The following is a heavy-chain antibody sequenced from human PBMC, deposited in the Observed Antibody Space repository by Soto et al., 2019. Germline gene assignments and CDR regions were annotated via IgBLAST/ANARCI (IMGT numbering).Heavy chain of an antibody. D-gene: IGHD4-17*01. J-gene: IGHJ4*02. V-gene: IGHV4-59*08. CDR2: IYYSGST. CDR1: GGSISSYY. CDR3: ARHGDDYGEPIDY. Sequence: PSETLSLTCTVSGGSISSYYWSWIRQPPGKGLEWIGYIYYSGSTNYNPSLKSRVTISVDTSKNQFSLKLSSVTAADTAVYYCARHGDDYGEPIDYWGQGTLVTVSS.